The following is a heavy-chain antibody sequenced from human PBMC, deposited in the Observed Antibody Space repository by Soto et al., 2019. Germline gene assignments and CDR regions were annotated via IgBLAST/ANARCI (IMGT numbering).Heavy chain of an antibody. D-gene: IGHD2-8*02. J-gene: IGHJ4*02. V-gene: IGHV4-34*01. Sequence: PSETLSLTCAVYGGSFSGYYWTWIRQPPGTGLEWIGEINHSGSTSYNPSLKSRVTISVDTSKNQFSLKLTSVTAADTAVYHCARNKITGLFDYWGQGTLVTVSS. CDR2: INHSGST. CDR1: GGSFSGYY. CDR3: ARNKITGLFDY.